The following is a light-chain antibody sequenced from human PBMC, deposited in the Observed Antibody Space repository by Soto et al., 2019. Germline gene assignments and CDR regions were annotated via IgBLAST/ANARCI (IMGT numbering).Light chain of an antibody. CDR3: QQYYSYPPYT. Sequence: AIRMTQSPSSFSASTGDRVTITCRASQGISSYLAWYQQKPGKAPKLLIYAASTLQSGVPSRFSGSGSGTAFTLTISCLQSEDFATYYCQQYYSYPPYTVGQGTTLEIK. CDR1: QGISSY. CDR2: AAS. V-gene: IGKV1-8*01. J-gene: IGKJ2*01.